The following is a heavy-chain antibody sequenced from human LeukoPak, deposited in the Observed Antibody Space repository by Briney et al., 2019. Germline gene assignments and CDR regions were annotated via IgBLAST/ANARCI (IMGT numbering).Heavy chain of an antibody. CDR3: AVTVTQGNGDY. CDR1: GFTVSSNY. Sequence: PGGSLRLSCAASGFTVSSNYMSCVRQAPGKGLEWVSVIYSGGSTYYADSVKGRFTISRDNSKNTLYLQMNSLRAEDTAAYYCAVTVTQGNGDYWGQGTLVTVSS. D-gene: IGHD4-17*01. V-gene: IGHV3-53*01. CDR2: IYSGGST. J-gene: IGHJ4*02.